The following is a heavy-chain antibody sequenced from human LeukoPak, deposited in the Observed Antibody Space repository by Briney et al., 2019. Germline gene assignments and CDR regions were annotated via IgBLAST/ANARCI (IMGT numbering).Heavy chain of an antibody. D-gene: IGHD3-22*01. CDR3: ARRPSSGTPLDY. Sequence: SETLSLTFAVYGGSFSCYYWSWIRQPPGKGLEWIGEINHSGSTNYNPSLKSRVTISVDTSKNQFSLKLSSVTAADTAVYYCARRPSSGTPLDYWGQGTLVTVSS. J-gene: IGHJ4*02. V-gene: IGHV4-34*01. CDR1: GGSFSCYY. CDR2: INHSGST.